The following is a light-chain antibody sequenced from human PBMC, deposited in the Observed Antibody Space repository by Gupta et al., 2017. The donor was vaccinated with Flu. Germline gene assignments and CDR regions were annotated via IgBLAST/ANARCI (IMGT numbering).Light chain of an antibody. CDR2: ANS. J-gene: IGLJ1*01. CDR1: SANIGAGYD. CDR3: QSYDSSLSGYV. V-gene: IGLV1-40*01. Sequence: TGRSANIGAGYDVQWYQQLPGTASKLLIYANSDRPSGVPDRFSGSKSGISASLAITGLHAGDEADYYCQSYDSSLSGYVFGTGTKVTVL.